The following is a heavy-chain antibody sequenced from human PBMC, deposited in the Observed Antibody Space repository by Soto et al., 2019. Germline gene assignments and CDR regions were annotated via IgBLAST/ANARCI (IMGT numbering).Heavy chain of an antibody. Sequence: QVQLVHSGAEVKKPGSSVKVSCKASGGTFSPYTVNWVRQAPEQGLEWMGRIIPFLGVTNYAQKFQARVTLTADTSTTTAYMELSGLRFEDTAVYYCARDWESTVSTWSFGAFWGRGTLVTVSS. J-gene: IGHJ4*02. D-gene: IGHD3-10*01. CDR2: IIPFLGVT. CDR3: ARDWESTVSTWSFGAF. V-gene: IGHV1-69*04. CDR1: GGTFSPYT.